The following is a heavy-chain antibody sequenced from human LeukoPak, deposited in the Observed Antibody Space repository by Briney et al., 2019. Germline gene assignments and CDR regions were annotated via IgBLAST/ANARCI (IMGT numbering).Heavy chain of an antibody. V-gene: IGHV1-18*01. CDR2: ISAYNGNT. Sequence: GAPVKVSCKASGYTFTSYGISWVRQAPGQGLEWMGWISAYNGNTNYAQKLQGRVTMTTDTSTSTAYMELRSLRSDDTAVYYCAFSLGYCSSTSCQSFDYWGLGTLVTVSS. CDR1: GYTFTSYG. J-gene: IGHJ4*02. CDR3: AFSLGYCSSTSCQSFDY. D-gene: IGHD2-2*01.